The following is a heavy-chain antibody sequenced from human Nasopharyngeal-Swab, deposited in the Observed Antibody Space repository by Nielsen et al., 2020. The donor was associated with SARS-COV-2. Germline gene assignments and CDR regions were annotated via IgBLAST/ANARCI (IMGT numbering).Heavy chain of an antibody. D-gene: IGHD1-26*01. CDR2: IKQDGSEK. J-gene: IGHJ4*02. V-gene: IGHV3-7*01. CDR1: GFTFSRYW. Sequence: GGSLGLSCAASGFTFSRYWMSWVRQAPGKGLEWVANIKQDGSEKYYVDSVKGRFTISRDNAKNSLYLQMNSLRAEDTAVYYCARVFGWELLRDGFDYWGQGTLVTVSS. CDR3: ARVFGWELLRDGFDY.